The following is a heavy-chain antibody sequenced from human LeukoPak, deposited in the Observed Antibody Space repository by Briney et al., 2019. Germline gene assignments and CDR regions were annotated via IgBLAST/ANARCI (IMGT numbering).Heavy chain of an antibody. CDR3: ARQEARNYYYEGLDY. CDR2: ISYNGGRK. CDR1: GFTFSSYG. V-gene: IGHV3-30*03. Sequence: PGGSLRLSCAASGFTFSSYGMSWVRQAPGKGLEWVALISYNGGRKDYADPVKGRFTIDRDNSKNTVYLHMNSLRPDDTAIYFCARQEARNYYYEGLDYWGQGNLVTVSS. J-gene: IGHJ4*02. D-gene: IGHD3-22*01.